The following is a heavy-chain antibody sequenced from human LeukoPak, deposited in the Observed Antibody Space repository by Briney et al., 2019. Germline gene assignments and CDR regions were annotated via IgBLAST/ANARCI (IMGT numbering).Heavy chain of an antibody. CDR2: ISYDGSNK. CDR1: GFTFSSYA. Sequence: GGSLRLSCAASGFTFSSYAMHWVRQAPGKGLEWVAVISYDGSNKYYADSVKGRFTISRDNSKNTLYLQMNSLRAEDTAVYYCASGDFWSGYAMDVWGKGTKVTVSS. J-gene: IGHJ6*03. D-gene: IGHD3-3*01. V-gene: IGHV3-30-3*01. CDR3: ASGDFWSGYAMDV.